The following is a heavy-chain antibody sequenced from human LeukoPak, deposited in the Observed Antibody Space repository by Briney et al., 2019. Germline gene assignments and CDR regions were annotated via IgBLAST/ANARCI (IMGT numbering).Heavy chain of an antibody. CDR1: GGSISSGSYY. Sequence: SETLSLTCTVSGGSISSGSYYWSWIRQPAGKGLEWIGRIYTSGSTNYNPSLKGRVTISVDTSKNQFSLKLSSVTAADTAVYYCARIAAAGIDYWGQGTLVTVSS. CDR3: ARIAAAGIDY. J-gene: IGHJ4*02. CDR2: IYTSGST. V-gene: IGHV4-61*02. D-gene: IGHD6-13*01.